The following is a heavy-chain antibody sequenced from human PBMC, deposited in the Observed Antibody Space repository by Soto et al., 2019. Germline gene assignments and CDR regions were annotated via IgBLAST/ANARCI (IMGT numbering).Heavy chain of an antibody. V-gene: IGHV1-8*01. D-gene: IGHD5-18*01. J-gene: IGHJ4*02. CDR2: MNPNSGNT. CDR1: GYTFTSYD. CDR3: AVQPWLSEHIDY. Sequence: ASVNVSCKSSGYTFTSYDINWVRQATGQGLEWMGWMNPNSGNTGYAQKFQGRVTMARNTSISTAYMELSSLRSEDTAVYYCAVQPWLSEHIDYWGQGTLVTVSS.